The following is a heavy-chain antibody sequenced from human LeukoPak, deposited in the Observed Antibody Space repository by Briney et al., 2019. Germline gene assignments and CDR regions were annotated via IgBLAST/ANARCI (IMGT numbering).Heavy chain of an antibody. D-gene: IGHD5-18*01. CDR1: GGSISSSNW. Sequence: SPSETLSLTCAVSGGSISSSNWWSWVRQPPGKGLEWIGEIYHSGSTNYNPSLKSRVTISVDKSKNQFSLKLSSVTAADTAVYYCARGLGYSYGGHDYWGHGTLVTVSS. CDR3: ARGLGYSYGGHDY. CDR2: IYHSGST. J-gene: IGHJ4*01. V-gene: IGHV4-4*02.